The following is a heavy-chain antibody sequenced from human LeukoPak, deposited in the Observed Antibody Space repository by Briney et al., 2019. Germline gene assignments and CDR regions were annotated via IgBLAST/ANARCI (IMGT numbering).Heavy chain of an antibody. J-gene: IGHJ4*02. V-gene: IGHV3-74*01. CDR3: AREGWGGY. Sequence: QAGGSLRLSCAASGFTFNNFWMHWVRQVPGKGLVWVSRINSDGSITNYADSVKGRFTISRGNAKNTVYLQMNSLRVEDTAVYYCAREGWGGYWGQGTLVTVSS. D-gene: IGHD3-16*01. CDR2: INSDGSIT. CDR1: GFTFNNFW.